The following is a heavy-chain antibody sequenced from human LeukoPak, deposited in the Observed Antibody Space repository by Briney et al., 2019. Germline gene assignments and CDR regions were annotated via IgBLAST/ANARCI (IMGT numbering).Heavy chain of an antibody. CDR3: AKEGRYCSGGSCYSGYYFDY. J-gene: IGHJ4*02. V-gene: IGHV3-30*18. D-gene: IGHD2-15*01. CDR2: ISYDGSNK. Sequence: GGSLRLSCAASGFTFSSYGMHWVRQAPGKGLEWVAVISYDGSNKYYADSVKGRLTISRDNSKNTLYLQMNSLRAEDTAVYYCAKEGRYCSGGSCYSGYYFDYWGQGTLVTVSS. CDR1: GFTFSSYG.